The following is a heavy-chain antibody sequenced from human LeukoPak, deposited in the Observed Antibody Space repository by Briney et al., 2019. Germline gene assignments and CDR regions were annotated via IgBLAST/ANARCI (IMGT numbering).Heavy chain of an antibody. Sequence: SETLSLTCTVSGGSISSRSYYWGWIRQPTGKGLEWIGSIHYSGSTYYNPSLKSRVTISVDTPKNQFSLELSSVTAADTAVYYCARQILGMSTVFVPAAIDNWGQGTLLTVSS. CDR2: IHYSGST. CDR3: ARQILGMSTVFVPAAIDN. D-gene: IGHD2-2*01. V-gene: IGHV4-39*01. CDR1: GGSISSRSYY. J-gene: IGHJ4*02.